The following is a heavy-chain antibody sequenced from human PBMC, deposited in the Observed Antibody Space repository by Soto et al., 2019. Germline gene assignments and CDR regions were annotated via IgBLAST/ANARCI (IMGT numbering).Heavy chain of an antibody. CDR1: GFTFSSYE. V-gene: IGHV3-48*03. D-gene: IGHD3-9*01. Sequence: GGSLRLSCAASGFTFSSYEMNWVRQAPGKGLEWVSYISSSGSTIYYADSVKGRFTISRDNSKNTLYLQMNSLRAEDTAVYYCANPPIRGYYYYGMDVWGQGTTVTVS. CDR3: ANPPIRGYYYYGMDV. CDR2: ISSSGSTI. J-gene: IGHJ6*02.